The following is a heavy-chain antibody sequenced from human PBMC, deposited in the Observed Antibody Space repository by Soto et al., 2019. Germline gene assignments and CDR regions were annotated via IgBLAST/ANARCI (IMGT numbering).Heavy chain of an antibody. CDR2: IWYDSSNK. J-gene: IGHJ3*02. V-gene: IGHV3-33*01. Sequence: SLRLSCAASGFTFSTYVMHWVRQAPGKGLEWVAAIWYDSSNKYYAASLKGRFTISRDNSKNTPYLQMNSLGAEGTAVYYCASLLDAFDIWGQGTMVTVSS. CDR1: GFTFSTYV. D-gene: IGHD2-15*01. CDR3: ASLLDAFDI.